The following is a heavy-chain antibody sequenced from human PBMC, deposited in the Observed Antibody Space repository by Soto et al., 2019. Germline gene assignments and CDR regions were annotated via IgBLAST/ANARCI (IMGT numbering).Heavy chain of an antibody. D-gene: IGHD3-9*01. Sequence: QLQLQESGPGLVKPSETLSLTCTVSGGSVSSSSYSWGWVRQPPGKGLEWIGSVYYSGSTSYNPSLESRVTISVDKSKNQFSLKLMPLSAAGTAVYYCGRLEGLATISYYFDYWGQGALVTVSS. CDR3: GRLEGLATISYYFDY. CDR2: VYYSGST. J-gene: IGHJ4*02. CDR1: GGSVSSSSYS. V-gene: IGHV4-39*01.